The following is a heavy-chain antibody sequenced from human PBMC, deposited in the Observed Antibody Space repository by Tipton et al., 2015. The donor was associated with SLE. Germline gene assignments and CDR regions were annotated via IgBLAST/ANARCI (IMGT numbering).Heavy chain of an antibody. J-gene: IGHJ1*01. CDR3: ARLCCIGAAGTGHFQL. V-gene: IGHV4-39*07. D-gene: IGHD6-13*01. CDR1: GGSISSSTYY. CDR2: IYYSGTT. Sequence: TLSLTCTVSGGSISSSTYYWGWIRQPPGKGLEWIGIIYYSGTTYYNPSLRSRVAISVDTSRNQFSLQVSSVTAADTAVYYCARLCCIGAAGTGHFQLWGQGTLVTVSS.